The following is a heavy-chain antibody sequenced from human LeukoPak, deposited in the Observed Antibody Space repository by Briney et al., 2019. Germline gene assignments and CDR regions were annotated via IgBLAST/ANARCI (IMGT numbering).Heavy chain of an antibody. V-gene: IGHV1-18*01. J-gene: IGHJ4*02. CDR3: ARDPGLTGFDY. CDR2: ISAYNGNT. CDR1: GYTFTSYG. D-gene: IGHD3-9*01. Sequence: ASVKVSCKASGYTFTSYGISWVRQAPGQGLERMGWISAYNGNTIYAQKLQGRVTMTTDTSTSTAYMEPRSLRSDDTAVYYCARDPGLTGFDYWGQGTLVTVSS.